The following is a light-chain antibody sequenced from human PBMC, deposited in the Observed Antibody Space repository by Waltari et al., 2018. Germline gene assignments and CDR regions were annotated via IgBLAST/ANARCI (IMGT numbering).Light chain of an antibody. J-gene: IGLJ3*02. V-gene: IGLV4-69*01. Sequence: QLVLTQSPSASASLGASVKLTCTLSSGHSTNVIAWLQKRPEKGPRYLMKVNSDGSHKKGDEIPVLFSGSSSGAERYLTISSLQSEDEADYYCQTGGHGTWVFGGGTKLTVL. CDR3: QTGGHGTWV. CDR2: VNSDGSH. CDR1: SGHSTNV.